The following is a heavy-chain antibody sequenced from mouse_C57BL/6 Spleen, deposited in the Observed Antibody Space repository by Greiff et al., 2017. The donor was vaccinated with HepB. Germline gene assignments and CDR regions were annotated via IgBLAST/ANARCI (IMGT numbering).Heavy chain of an antibody. CDR3: ARTSSYYGSSPYYFDY. J-gene: IGHJ2*01. Sequence: QVHVKQSGAELVKPGASVKISCKASGYAFSSYWMNWVKQRPGKGLEWIGQIYPGDGDTNYNGKFKGKATLTADKSSSTAYMQLSSLTSEDSAVYYCARTSSYYGSSPYYFDYWGQGTTLTVSS. D-gene: IGHD1-1*01. CDR1: GYAFSSYW. V-gene: IGHV1-80*01. CDR2: IYPGDGDT.